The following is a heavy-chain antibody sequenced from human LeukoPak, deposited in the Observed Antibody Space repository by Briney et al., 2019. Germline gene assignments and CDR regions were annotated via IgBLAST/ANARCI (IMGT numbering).Heavy chain of an antibody. CDR2: IYYSGST. CDR1: GGSISSSSYY. CDR3: ASLDYGDGRWYFQN. J-gene: IGHJ1*01. V-gene: IGHV4-39*07. Sequence: SETLSLTCTVSGGSISSSSYYWGWIRQPPGKGLEWIGSIYYSGSTYYNPSLKSRVTISVDTSKNQFSLKLSSVTAADTAVYYCASLDYGDGRWYFQNWGQGTLVTASS. D-gene: IGHD4-17*01.